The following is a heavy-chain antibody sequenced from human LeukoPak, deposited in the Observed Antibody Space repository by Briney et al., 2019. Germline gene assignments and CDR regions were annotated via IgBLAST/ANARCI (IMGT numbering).Heavy chain of an antibody. Sequence: ASVKVSFKASGYTFTSYYMHWVGQAPGQGLEWMGIINPSGGSTSYAQKFQGRVTMTRDTSTSTVYMELSSLRSEDTAVYYCARDSTMTDGMDVWGKGTTVTVSS. CDR3: ARDSTMTDGMDV. CDR2: INPSGGST. D-gene: IGHD2-2*01. V-gene: IGHV1-46*01. CDR1: GYTFTSYY. J-gene: IGHJ6*04.